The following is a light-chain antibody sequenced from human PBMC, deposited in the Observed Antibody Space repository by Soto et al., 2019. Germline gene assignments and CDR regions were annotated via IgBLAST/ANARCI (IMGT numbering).Light chain of an antibody. CDR3: QQYNGWPLT. CDR2: GAS. CDR1: QIVTSN. Sequence: EIVMTQSPATLSVSPGERPTLSSRPSQIVTSNLAWYQQKPGQAPRLVIYGASTRATGTPARFSGSGSGTEFTLTISSLQSEDFALYYCQQYNGWPLTFGGGTKVEIK. V-gene: IGKV3-15*01. J-gene: IGKJ4*01.